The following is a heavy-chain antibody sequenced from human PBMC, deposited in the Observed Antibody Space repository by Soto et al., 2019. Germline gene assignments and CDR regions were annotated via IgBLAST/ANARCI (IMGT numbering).Heavy chain of an antibody. J-gene: IGHJ1*01. CDR2: IIPILGIA. CDR1: GGTFSSYT. V-gene: IGHV1-69*02. D-gene: IGHD6-19*01. CDR3: ARVSVAGTGYFQH. Sequence: SVKVSCKASGGTFSSYTISWVRQAPGQGLEWMGRIIPILGIANYAQKFQGRVTITADKSTSTAYMELSSLRSEDTAVYYCARVSVAGTGYFQHWGQGTLVTVSS.